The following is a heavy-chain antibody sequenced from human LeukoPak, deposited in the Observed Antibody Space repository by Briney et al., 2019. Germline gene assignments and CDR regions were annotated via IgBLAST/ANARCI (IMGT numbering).Heavy chain of an antibody. V-gene: IGHV1-2*02. J-gene: IGHJ5*02. CDR1: GYTFTGYY. D-gene: IGHD2-15*01. CDR3: ARDGGYCSGGSCYEYGNWFDP. CDR2: INPNSGGT. Sequence: ASVKVSCKASGYTFTGYYMHWVRQAPGQGLEWMGWINPNSGGTNYAQKFQGRVTMTRDTSISTAYMELSRLRPDDTAVYYCARDGGYCSGGSCYEYGNWFDPWGQGTLVTVSS.